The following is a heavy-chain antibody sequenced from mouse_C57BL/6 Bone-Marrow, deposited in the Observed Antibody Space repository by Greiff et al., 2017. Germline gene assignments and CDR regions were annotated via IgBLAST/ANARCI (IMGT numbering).Heavy chain of an antibody. V-gene: IGHV1-63*01. CDR2: IYPGGGYT. D-gene: IGHD2-3*01. Sequence: VQLQQSGAELVRPGTSVKMSCKASGYTFTNYWIGWAKQRPGHGLEWIGDIYPGGGYTNYNAKFKGKATLTADKSSSTAYMQFSSLTSEDSAIYYCARTSHDGYYGYYFDYWGQGTTLTVSS. CDR1: GYTFTNYW. CDR3: ARTSHDGYYGYYFDY. J-gene: IGHJ2*01.